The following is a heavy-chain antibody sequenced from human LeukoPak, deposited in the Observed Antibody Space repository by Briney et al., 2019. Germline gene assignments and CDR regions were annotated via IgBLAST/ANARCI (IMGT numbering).Heavy chain of an antibody. CDR3: ARDSYYDFWSGYYEP. D-gene: IGHD3-3*01. CDR2: IKQDGSEK. V-gene: IGHV3-7*01. J-gene: IGHJ6*04. Sequence: GGSLRLSCAASGFTFSSYWMSWVRQALGKGLEWVANIKQDGSEKYYVDSVKGRFTISRDNAKNSLYLQMNSLRAEDTAVYYCARDSYYDFWSGYYEPWGKGTTVTVSS. CDR1: GFTFSSYW.